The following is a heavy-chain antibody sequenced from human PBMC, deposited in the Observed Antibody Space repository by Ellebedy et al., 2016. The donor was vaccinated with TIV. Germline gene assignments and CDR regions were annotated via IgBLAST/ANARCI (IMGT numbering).Heavy chain of an antibody. D-gene: IGHD6-13*01. Sequence: GESLKISCAASGFTVSSHYMSWVRQTPGKGLEWVSLIYSGGTTYYADSVKGRFTISRDNSKNTLYLQMNSLRAEDTAVYFCARLGVIAAAGASDYWGQGTLVTVSS. J-gene: IGHJ4*02. CDR1: GFTVSSHY. CDR3: ARLGVIAAAGASDY. V-gene: IGHV3-53*01. CDR2: IYSGGTT.